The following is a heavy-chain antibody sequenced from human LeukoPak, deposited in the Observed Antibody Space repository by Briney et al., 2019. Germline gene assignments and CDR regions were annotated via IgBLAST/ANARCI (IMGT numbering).Heavy chain of an antibody. J-gene: IGHJ4*02. V-gene: IGHV3-48*01. Sequence: GGSLRLFCAASGCTFSSYSMLWVRQAPGKGLEWVSYISSSSSTIYYADSVKGRFTISRDNAKNSLYLQLNTLRAEDTAVYYCSRDRHKYNYDSGGYPPYWGQGTLVTVSS. CDR1: GCTFSSYS. CDR3: SRDRHKYNYDSGGYPPY. D-gene: IGHD3-22*01. CDR2: ISSSSSTI.